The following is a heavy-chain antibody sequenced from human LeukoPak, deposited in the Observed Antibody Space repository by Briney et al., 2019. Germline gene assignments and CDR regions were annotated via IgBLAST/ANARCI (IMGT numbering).Heavy chain of an antibody. CDR1: GYTFTSYG. D-gene: IGHD2-2*01. CDR3: ARGIVVPAANYYYYYYMDV. J-gene: IGHJ6*03. CDR2: INPNSGGT. V-gene: IGHV1-2*02. Sequence: ASVKVSCKASGYTFTSYGISWVRQAPGQGLEWMGWINPNSGGTNYAQKFQGRVTMTRDTSISTAYMELSRLRSDDTAVYYCARGIVVPAANYYYYYYMDVWGKGTTVTVSS.